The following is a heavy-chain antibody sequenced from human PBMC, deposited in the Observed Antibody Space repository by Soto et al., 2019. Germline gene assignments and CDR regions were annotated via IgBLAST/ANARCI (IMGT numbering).Heavy chain of an antibody. J-gene: IGHJ4*02. CDR1: GGTFSSYA. CDR2: IIPIFGTA. Sequence: QVQLVQSGAEVKKPGSSVKVSCKASGGTFSSYAISWVRQAPGQGLEWMGGIIPIFGTANYAQKFQGRVTITADESTSTAYMELSSLRSEDTAVYYCAMTSYGDYVSGSFYFDDWGQGTLVTVSS. D-gene: IGHD4-17*01. V-gene: IGHV1-69*12. CDR3: AMTSYGDYVSGSFYFDD.